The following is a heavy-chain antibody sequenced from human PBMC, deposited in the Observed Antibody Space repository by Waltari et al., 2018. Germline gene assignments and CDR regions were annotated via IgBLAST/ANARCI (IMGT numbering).Heavy chain of an antibody. J-gene: IGHJ5*02. V-gene: IGHV4-31*03. D-gene: IGHD3-10*01. Sequence: QVQLQESGPGLVKPSQTLSLTCTVSGGSISSGGYYWSWIRQHPGKGLEWIGYIYQSGSTYYNPSLKSRVTISVDRSKNQFSLKLSSVTAADTAVYYCARGEGNYYGSGSTNWFDPWGQGTLVTVSS. CDR3: ARGEGNYYGSGSTNWFDP. CDR2: IYQSGST. CDR1: GGSISSGGYY.